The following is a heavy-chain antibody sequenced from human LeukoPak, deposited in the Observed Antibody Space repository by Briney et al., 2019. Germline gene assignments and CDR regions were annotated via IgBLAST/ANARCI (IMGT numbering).Heavy chain of an antibody. CDR3: ARDGRGYSGYNDGGYCYYYYMDV. CDR2: IHTGGNT. V-gene: IGHV3-66*01. Sequence: GGSLRLSCAASGISVSSKYVSWVRQAPGKGLQWVSIIHTGGNTYYADSVKGRFTNSRDNSENTLYLQMNSLRAEDTAVYYCARDGRGYSGYNDGGYCYYYYMDVWGKGTTVTVSS. CDR1: GISVSSKY. J-gene: IGHJ6*03. D-gene: IGHD5-12*01.